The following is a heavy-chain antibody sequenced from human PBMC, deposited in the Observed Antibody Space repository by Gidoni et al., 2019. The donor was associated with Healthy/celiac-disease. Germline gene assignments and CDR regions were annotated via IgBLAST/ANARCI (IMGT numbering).Heavy chain of an antibody. CDR3: ARGVRGVIPWFDP. CDR2: INPNSGRT. J-gene: IGHJ5*02. CDR1: GYTFTGYY. D-gene: IGHD3-10*01. V-gene: IGHV1-2*04. Sequence: QVQLVQSGAEVKKPGASVKVSCKASGYTFTGYYMHWVRQAPGQGLEWMGWINPNSGRTNYAKKFQGWVTMPRDTSISTAYMELSRLRSDDTAVYYCARGVRGVIPWFDPWGQGTLVTVSS.